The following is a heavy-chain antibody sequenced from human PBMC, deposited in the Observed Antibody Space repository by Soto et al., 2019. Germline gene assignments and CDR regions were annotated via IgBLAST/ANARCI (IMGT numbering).Heavy chain of an antibody. D-gene: IGHD6-19*01. J-gene: IGHJ3*02. CDR3: ARARRAPYSSGWYDAFDI. V-gene: IGHV4-34*01. CDR2: INHSGST. Sequence: SETLSLTCAVYGGSFSGYYWSWIRRPPGKGLEWIGEINHSGSTNYNPSLKSRVTISVDTSKNQFSLKLSSVTAADTAVYYCARARRAPYSSGWYDAFDIWGQGTMVTV. CDR1: GGSFSGYY.